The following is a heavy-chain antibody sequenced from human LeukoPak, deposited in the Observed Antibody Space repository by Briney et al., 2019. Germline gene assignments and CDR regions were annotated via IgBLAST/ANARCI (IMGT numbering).Heavy chain of an antibody. CDR1: GDTLSSYA. V-gene: IGHV1-69*04. D-gene: IGHD1-26*01. J-gene: IGHJ5*02. Sequence: SVKVSCKASGDTLSSYAISWVRQAPGQGLEWMGRIIPILDITNYAQTFQDRLTIIADISTSTAYMELTSLRSDDTAVYFCARVNLRGSQYNWFDPWGQGTLVTVPS. CDR2: IIPILDIT. CDR3: ARVNLRGSQYNWFDP.